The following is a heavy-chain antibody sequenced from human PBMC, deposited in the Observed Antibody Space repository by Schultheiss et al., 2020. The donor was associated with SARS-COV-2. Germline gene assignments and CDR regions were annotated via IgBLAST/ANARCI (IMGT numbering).Heavy chain of an antibody. Sequence: GGSLRLSCAASGFTFSSYEMSWVRQAPGKGLEWVSVIYSGGSTYYADSVKGRFTISRDNSKNTLYLQMNSLRAEDTAVYYCARVVGATLDYWGQGTLVTVSS. J-gene: IGHJ4*02. CDR2: IYSGGST. V-gene: IGHV3-66*02. D-gene: IGHD1-26*01. CDR1: GFTFSSYE. CDR3: ARVVGATLDY.